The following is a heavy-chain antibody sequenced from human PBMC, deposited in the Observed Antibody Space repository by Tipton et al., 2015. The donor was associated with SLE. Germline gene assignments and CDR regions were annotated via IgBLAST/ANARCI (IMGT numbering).Heavy chain of an antibody. CDR2: IYHSGST. Sequence: TLSLTCTVSGYSISSGYYWGWIRQPPGKGLEWIGSIYHSGSTYYNPSLKSRVTISVDTSKNQFSLRLSSVTAADTAVYYCASPHDSWDAFDIWGQGTMVTVSS. D-gene: IGHD3-22*01. J-gene: IGHJ3*02. CDR3: ASPHDSWDAFDI. CDR1: GYSISSGYY. V-gene: IGHV4-38-2*02.